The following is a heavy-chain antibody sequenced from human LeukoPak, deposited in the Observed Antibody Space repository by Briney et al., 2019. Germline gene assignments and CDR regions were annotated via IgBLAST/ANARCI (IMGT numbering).Heavy chain of an antibody. CDR3: ARDLVAATRTYYYYGMDV. V-gene: IGHV1-46*01. D-gene: IGHD2-15*01. J-gene: IGHJ6*02. Sequence: ASVKVSCKASGCTFTSYYMHWVRQAPGQGLEWMGIINPSGGSTSYAQKFQGRVTMTRDTSTSTVYMELSSLRSEDTAVYYCARDLVAATRTYYYYGMDVWGQGTTVTVSS. CDR1: GCTFTSYY. CDR2: INPSGGST.